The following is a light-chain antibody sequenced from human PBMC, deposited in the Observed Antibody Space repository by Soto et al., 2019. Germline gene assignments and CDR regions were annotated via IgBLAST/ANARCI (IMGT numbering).Light chain of an antibody. CDR1: QGISSY. J-gene: IGKJ1*01. CDR3: QQYYSYPWT. V-gene: IGKV1-8*01. Sequence: AIRMTQSPSSFSASTGDRVTITCRASQGISSYLAWYQQKPGKAPKLLIYAASTLQSGVTSRFSGSGSGTDFTITISCLQSEDFATYYCQQYYSYPWTFGQGTKVEIK. CDR2: AAS.